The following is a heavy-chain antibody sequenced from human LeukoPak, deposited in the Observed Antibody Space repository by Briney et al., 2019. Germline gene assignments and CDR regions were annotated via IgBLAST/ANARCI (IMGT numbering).Heavy chain of an antibody. CDR1: GFTFSSYE. D-gene: IGHD4/OR15-4a*01. CDR3: AREGALPNAFDI. V-gene: IGHV3-48*03. CDR2: ISSSGSTI. Sequence: PGGSLRLSCAASGFTFSSYEMNWVRQAPGKGLEWGSYISSSGSTIYYADSVKGRFTISRDNAKNSLYLQMNSLRAEDAAVYYCAREGALPNAFDIWGQGTMVTVSS. J-gene: IGHJ3*02.